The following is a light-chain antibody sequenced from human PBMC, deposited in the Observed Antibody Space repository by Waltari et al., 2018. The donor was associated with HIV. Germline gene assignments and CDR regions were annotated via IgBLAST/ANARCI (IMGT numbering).Light chain of an antibody. CDR1: ALPKQY. CDR3: QSVDSSGSIWV. CDR2: KDS. J-gene: IGLJ3*02. Sequence: SYELTQPPSVSVSPGQTATITCSGDALPKQYAYWYQQKPGQAPVLGIYKDSERPSGIPERFSGSSSGTTVTLTISGVQAEDEAGYHCQSVDSSGSIWVFGGGTKLTVL. V-gene: IGLV3-25*03.